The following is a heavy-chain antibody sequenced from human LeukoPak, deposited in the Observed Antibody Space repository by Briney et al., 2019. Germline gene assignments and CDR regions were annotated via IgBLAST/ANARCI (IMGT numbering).Heavy chain of an antibody. Sequence: GGSLRLSCAASGSTFSSYAMSWVRQAPGKGLEWVSYISSSGSTIYYADSVKGRFTISRDNAKNSLYLQMNSLRAEDTAVYYCARSSNWNGFDYWGQGTLVTVSS. CDR2: ISSSGSTI. D-gene: IGHD1-1*01. V-gene: IGHV3-48*04. CDR3: ARSSNWNGFDY. CDR1: GSTFSSYA. J-gene: IGHJ4*02.